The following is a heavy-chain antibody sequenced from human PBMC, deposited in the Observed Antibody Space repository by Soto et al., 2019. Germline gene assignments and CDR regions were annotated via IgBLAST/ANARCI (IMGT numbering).Heavy chain of an antibody. Sequence: ASVKVXCKASGYTLTSYDINWVRQATGQGLEWMGWMNPNSGNTGYAQKFQGRVTMTRNTSISTAYMELSSLRSEDTAVYYCAREGVAVAGNVEYWGQGTLVTVSS. J-gene: IGHJ4*02. V-gene: IGHV1-8*01. CDR3: AREGVAVAGNVEY. D-gene: IGHD6-19*01. CDR2: MNPNSGNT. CDR1: GYTLTSYD.